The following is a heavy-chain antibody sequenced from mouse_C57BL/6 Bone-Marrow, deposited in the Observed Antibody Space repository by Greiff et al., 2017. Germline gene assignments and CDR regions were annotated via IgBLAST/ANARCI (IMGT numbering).Heavy chain of an antibody. CDR3: ARPPVVPDAMDY. V-gene: IGHV1-64*01. D-gene: IGHD1-1*01. CDR2: IHPNSGST. J-gene: IGHJ4*01. CDR1: GYTFTSYW. Sequence: QVQLQQPGAELVKPGASVKLSCKASGYTFTSYWMHWVKQRPGQGLEWIGMIHPNSGSTNYNEKFKSKATLTVDKSSSTAYMQLSSLTSEDSAVYYCARPPVVPDAMDYWGQGTSVTVSS.